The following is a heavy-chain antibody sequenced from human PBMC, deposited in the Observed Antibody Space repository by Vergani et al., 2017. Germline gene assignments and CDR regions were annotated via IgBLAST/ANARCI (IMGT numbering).Heavy chain of an antibody. D-gene: IGHD3-10*01. Sequence: QVQLQQWGAGVVKPSGTLSLTCAVFGESFSSFYWTWIRQPPGKGLEWIGEINNDGHTNDNPSLEGRVTVSRDTAKNQFSLNLISVTAADTAMYYCAVRPRVNLVGGEIVTRRTFDYWSQGSLVTVSS. CDR1: GESFSSFY. CDR3: AVRPRVNLVGGEIVTRRTFDY. CDR2: INNDGHT. V-gene: IGHV4-34*02. J-gene: IGHJ4*02.